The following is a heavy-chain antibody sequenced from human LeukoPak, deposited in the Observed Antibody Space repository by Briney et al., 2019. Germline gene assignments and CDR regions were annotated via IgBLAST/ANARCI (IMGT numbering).Heavy chain of an antibody. J-gene: IGHJ6*02. CDR1: GYTFTDNY. V-gene: IGHV1-2*02. CDR2: INPNSGGT. D-gene: IGHD3-3*01. Sequence: ASVKVSCKASGYTFTDNYMHWVRQAPGQGLEWMGWINPNSGGTNYAQKFQGRVTMTRDTSISTAYMELSRLRSDDTAVYYCARKVRFYYYYGMDVWGQGTTVTVSS. CDR3: ARKVRFYYYYGMDV.